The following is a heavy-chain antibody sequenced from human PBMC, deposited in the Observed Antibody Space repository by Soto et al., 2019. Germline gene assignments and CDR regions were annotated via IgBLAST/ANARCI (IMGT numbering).Heavy chain of an antibody. V-gene: IGHV3-33*01. CDR1: GFTFSRHG. J-gene: IGHJ4*02. D-gene: IGHD4-17*01. Sequence: QVQLVESGGGVVQPGTSLRLSCAASGFTFSRHGMHWVRQTPGKGLEWLAVILNDASGHWYAVSVKGRFTISRDNFENTLYLQMNGLRLEDTAMYYCARDDDYPDNGFDYWGQGTLVTVSS. CDR3: ARDDDYPDNGFDY. CDR2: ILNDASGH.